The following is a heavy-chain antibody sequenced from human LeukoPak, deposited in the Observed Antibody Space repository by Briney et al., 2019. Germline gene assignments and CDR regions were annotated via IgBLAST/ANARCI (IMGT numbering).Heavy chain of an antibody. Sequence: GGSLRLSCAASGFTFSDYWMHWVRQAPGKGLVWVSRIKTDGSSTSYADSVKGRFTISRDNAKNTLYLQMNSLRAEDTAVYYCTRPGSSRPDYWGQGTLVTVSS. J-gene: IGHJ4*02. CDR1: GFTFSDYW. CDR2: IKTDGSST. CDR3: TRPGSSRPDY. V-gene: IGHV3-74*01. D-gene: IGHD2-2*01.